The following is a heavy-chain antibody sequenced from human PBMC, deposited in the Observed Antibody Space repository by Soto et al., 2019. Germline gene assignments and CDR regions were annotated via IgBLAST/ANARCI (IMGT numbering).Heavy chain of an antibody. CDR1: GGSVCSDSAA. CDR2: TYFRSKWYN. V-gene: IGHV6-1*01. Sequence: XTLSITDAISGGSVCSDSAAGNWLKQSPSRGLEWLGRTYFRSKWYNDYAISVKSRITISPDTSKNQFSLLLNSVTTEDTAVYYCARVTFDHFVHWFDPWGQGTLVTVPS. J-gene: IGHJ5*02. CDR3: ARVTFDHFVHWFDP. D-gene: IGHD3-9*01.